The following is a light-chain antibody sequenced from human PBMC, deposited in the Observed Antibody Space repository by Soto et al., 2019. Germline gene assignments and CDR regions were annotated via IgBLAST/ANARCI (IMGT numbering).Light chain of an antibody. CDR2: TDD. J-gene: IGLJ2*01. CDR3: AAWDDSLKSVI. CDR1: SSSIGSNT. Sequence: QSVLTQPPSASGTPGQRVIISCSGSSSSIGSNTVNWYRQHPGTAPTVLIYTDDQRPSGVPARFSGSRSGTSASLAISGLQSEDEADYYCAAWDDSLKSVIFGGGTKLTVL. V-gene: IGLV1-44*01.